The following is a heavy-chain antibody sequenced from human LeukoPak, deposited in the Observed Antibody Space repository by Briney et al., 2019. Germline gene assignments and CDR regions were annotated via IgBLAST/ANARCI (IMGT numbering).Heavy chain of an antibody. J-gene: IGHJ4*02. CDR1: GYTFTGYY. CDR3: ARASYCTNGVCDFDY. V-gene: IGHV1-2*02. D-gene: IGHD2-8*01. CDR2: INPNSGGT. Sequence: ASVKVSCKASGYTFTGYYMHWVRQAPGQGLEWMGWINPNSGGTNYAQKFQGRVTMTRDTSISTAYMELSRLRSDDTAVYYCARASYCTNGVCDFDYWGQGTLVTVSS.